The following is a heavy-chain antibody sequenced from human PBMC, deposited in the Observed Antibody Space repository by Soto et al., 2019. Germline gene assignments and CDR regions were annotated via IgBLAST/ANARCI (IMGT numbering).Heavy chain of an antibody. V-gene: IGHV1-69*12. Sequence: QVQLVQSGAEVKKPGSSVKVSCKASGGTFSSYAISWVRQAPGQGLEWMGGIIPIFGTANYAQKFQGRVTITADESTSTAYMELSSLRSEDTAVYYCARVPVSVDGFNQMNWYFDLWGRGTLLTVSS. CDR3: ARVPVSVDGFNQMNWYFDL. CDR2: IIPIFGTA. CDR1: GGTFSSYA. D-gene: IGHD3-16*01. J-gene: IGHJ2*01.